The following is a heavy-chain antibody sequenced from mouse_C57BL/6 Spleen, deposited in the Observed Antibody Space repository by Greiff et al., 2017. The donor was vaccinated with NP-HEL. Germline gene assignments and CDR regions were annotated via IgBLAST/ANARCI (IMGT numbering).Heavy chain of an antibody. Sequence: EVQLQQSGPELVKPGASVKISCKASGYTFTDYYMNWVKQSHGKSLEWIGDINPNNGGTSYNQKFKGKATLTVDKSSSTAYMELRSLTSEDSAVYYCASLYGYDPAWFAYWGQGTLVTVSA. V-gene: IGHV1-26*01. CDR3: ASLYGYDPAWFAY. CDR2: INPNNGGT. CDR1: GYTFTDYY. D-gene: IGHD2-2*01. J-gene: IGHJ3*01.